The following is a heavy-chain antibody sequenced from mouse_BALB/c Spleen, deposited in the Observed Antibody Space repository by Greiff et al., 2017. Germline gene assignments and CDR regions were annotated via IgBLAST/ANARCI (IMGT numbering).Heavy chain of an antibody. J-gene: IGHJ3*01. CDR2: ISSGGSYT. CDR1: GFTFSSYT. D-gene: IGHD1-1*01. Sequence: DVKLVESGGGLVKPGGSLKLSCAASGFTFSSYTMSWVRQTPEKRLEWVATISSGGSYTYYPDSVKGRFTISRDNAKNTLYLQMSSLKSEDTAMYYCTRDGGLLLRAYWGQGTLVTVSA. V-gene: IGHV5-6-4*01. CDR3: TRDGGLLLRAY.